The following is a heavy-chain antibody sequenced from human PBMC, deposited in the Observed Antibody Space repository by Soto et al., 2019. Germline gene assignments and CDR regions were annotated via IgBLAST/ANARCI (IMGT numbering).Heavy chain of an antibody. J-gene: IGHJ3*01. D-gene: IGHD3-10*01. CDR3: ARARGGDVGQFLFPDGFDL. CDR1: GFSFSSYE. V-gene: IGHV3-48*03. CDR2: IGGSGGTK. Sequence: PGGSLRLSCAASGFSFSSYEMNWVRQAPGKGLEWISYIGGSGGTKYSADSVKGRFIISRDNAQNSLYLQMNSLRVEDTAVYYCARARGGDVGQFLFPDGFDLWGQGTMVTVSS.